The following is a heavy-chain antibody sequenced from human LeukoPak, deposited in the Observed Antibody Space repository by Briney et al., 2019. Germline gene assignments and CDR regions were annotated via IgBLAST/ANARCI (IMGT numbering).Heavy chain of an antibody. V-gene: IGHV4-30-2*01. CDR2: LYLGGST. Sequence: SQTLSLTCAVSGGSITSGRYSWSWIRQPPGKGLEWIGYLYLGGSTHYNPSLRTRVTISLDRSKNQLSLNLTSVTAADTAVYYCARASDYGAPRGAFDIWGQGTTVTVSS. CDR1: GGSITSGRYS. CDR3: ARASDYGAPRGAFDI. J-gene: IGHJ3*02. D-gene: IGHD4-17*01.